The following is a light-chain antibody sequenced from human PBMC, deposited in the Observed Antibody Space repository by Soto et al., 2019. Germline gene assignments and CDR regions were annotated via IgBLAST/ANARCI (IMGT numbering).Light chain of an antibody. V-gene: IGKV3-20*01. J-gene: IGKJ1*01. CDR3: QQYGSSPRT. CDR2: GAS. CDR1: QSVSSNY. Sequence: EIVLTQSPGTLSLSPGERATLSCRASQSVSSNYLAWYQQKPGQAPRLLIYGASSRATGIPDRFSGSGSGRDFTLTISRLEPEDFAVYYCQQYGSSPRTFGQGTKVEIK.